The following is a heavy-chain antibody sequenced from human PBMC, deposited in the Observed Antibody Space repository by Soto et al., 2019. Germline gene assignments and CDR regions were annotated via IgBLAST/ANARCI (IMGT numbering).Heavy chain of an antibody. Sequence: SETLSLTCTVSGGSISSYYWSWIRQPAGKGLEWIGRIYTSGSTNYNPSLKSRVTMSVDTSKNQFSLKLSSVTAADTAVYYCARDINKQQLDPGLFDPWGQGTLVIVSS. CDR3: ARDINKQQLDPGLFDP. D-gene: IGHD6-13*01. J-gene: IGHJ5*02. CDR1: GGSISSYY. CDR2: IYTSGST. V-gene: IGHV4-4*07.